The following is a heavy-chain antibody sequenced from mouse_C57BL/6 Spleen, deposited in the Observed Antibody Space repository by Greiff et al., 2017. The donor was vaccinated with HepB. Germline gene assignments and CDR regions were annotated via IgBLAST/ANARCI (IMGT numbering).Heavy chain of an antibody. J-gene: IGHJ2*01. V-gene: IGHV1-61*01. Sequence: VQLQQPGAELVRPGSSVKLSCKASGYTFTSYWMEWVKQRPGQGLEWIGNIYPSDSETHYNQKFKDKATLTVDKSSSTAYMKLSSLTSEDSAVYYCARRYSNYNFDYWGQGTTLTVSS. CDR2: IYPSDSET. CDR1: GYTFTSYW. D-gene: IGHD2-5*01. CDR3: ARRYSNYNFDY.